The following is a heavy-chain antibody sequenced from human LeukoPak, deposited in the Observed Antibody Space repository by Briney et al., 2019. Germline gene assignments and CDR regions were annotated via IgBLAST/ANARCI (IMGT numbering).Heavy chain of an antibody. D-gene: IGHD2-21*02. V-gene: IGHV4-34*01. CDR3: ARDVPMVVTTKPNYYYGMDV. J-gene: IGHJ6*02. Sequence: SETLSLTCAVYGGSFSAYYWSWIRQPPGKGLECIGEINHSGSTNYHPSLKSRVTISVDTSKNQFSLKLSSVTAADTAVYYCARDVPMVVTTKPNYYYGMDVWGQGTTVTVSS. CDR2: INHSGST. CDR1: GGSFSAYY.